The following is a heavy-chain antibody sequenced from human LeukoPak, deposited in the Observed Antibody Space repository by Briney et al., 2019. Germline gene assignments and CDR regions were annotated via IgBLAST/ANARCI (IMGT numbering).Heavy chain of an antibody. V-gene: IGHV3-23*01. CDR2: ISDTGDTT. CDR3: AKDKAPSVVIDAKAYNY. J-gene: IGHJ4*02. D-gene: IGHD2-15*01. CDR1: GCTFSNYS. Sequence: GGSLTLSCAVSGCTFSNYSMSWVRQPPGKGLEWVSFISDTGDTTYYADSVKGRFTISRDNSKNTMHLKMNSLRAEDTAVYYCAKDKAPSVVIDAKAYNYWGQGTLVTVSS.